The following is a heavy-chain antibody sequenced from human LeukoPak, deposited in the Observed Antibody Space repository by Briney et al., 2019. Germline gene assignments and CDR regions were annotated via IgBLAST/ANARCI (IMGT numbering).Heavy chain of an antibody. Sequence: ASVKVSFTASGYTFTSYGISWVRQAPGQGLEWMGWISAYNGNTNYAQKLQGRVTMTTDTSTSTAYMELRSLRSDDTAVYYCARDPGSSSWYVGYYYYYGMDVWGQGTTVTVSS. CDR2: ISAYNGNT. V-gene: IGHV1-18*01. J-gene: IGHJ6*02. CDR3: ARDPGSSSWYVGYYYYYGMDV. CDR1: GYTFTSYG. D-gene: IGHD6-13*01.